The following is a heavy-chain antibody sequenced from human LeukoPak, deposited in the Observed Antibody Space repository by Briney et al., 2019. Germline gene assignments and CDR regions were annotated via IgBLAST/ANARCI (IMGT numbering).Heavy chain of an antibody. V-gene: IGHV3-30-3*01. CDR2: ISYDGSNK. J-gene: IGHJ4*02. D-gene: IGHD1-1*01. CDR1: GFTFSSYA. CDR3: ARGGRKATYSDY. Sequence: GGSLRLSCAASGFTFSSYAMHWVRQAPGKGLEWVAVISYDGSNKYYADSVKGRFTISRDNSKNTLYLQMNSLRAEDTAVYYCARGGRKATYSDYWGQGTPVTVSS.